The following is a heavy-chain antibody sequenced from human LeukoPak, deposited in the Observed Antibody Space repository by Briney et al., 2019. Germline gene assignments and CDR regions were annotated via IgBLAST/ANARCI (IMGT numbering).Heavy chain of an antibody. CDR1: GYTFTSYG. V-gene: IGHV1-18*01. CDR3: ARWVPAGYSFDY. D-gene: IGHD3-9*01. CDR2: ISAYNGNT. J-gene: IGHJ4*02. Sequence: ASVNASCKASGYTFTSYGISWVRQAPGQGLEWMGWISAYNGNTNYAQKLQGRVTMTTDTSTSTAYMELRSLRSDDTAVYYCARWVPAGYSFDYWGQGTLVTVSS.